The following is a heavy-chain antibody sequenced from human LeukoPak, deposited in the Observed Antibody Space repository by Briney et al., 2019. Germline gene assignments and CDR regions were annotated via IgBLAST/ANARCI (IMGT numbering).Heavy chain of an antibody. CDR3: ARGGPDYGMDV. V-gene: IGHV4-30-4*02. CDR2: IYYSGST. D-gene: IGHD2-2*01. CDR1: GGSISSGDYY. Sequence: SETLSLTCTVSGGSISSGDYYWIWIRHPPGKGLEWIGYIYYSGSTYYNPSLKSRVTISVDTSKNQFSLKLSSVTAADTAVYYCARGGPDYGMDVWGQGTTVTVSS. J-gene: IGHJ6*02.